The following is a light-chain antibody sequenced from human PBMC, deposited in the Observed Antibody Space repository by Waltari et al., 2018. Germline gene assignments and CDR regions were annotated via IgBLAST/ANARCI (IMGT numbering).Light chain of an antibody. Sequence: SYELTQPPSVSVSPGQTARITCSGVALPKKYIYWYQQKSGQAPVLVIYEDRKRPSGIPQRFSGSSSGKTANLTISGAQVEDEADYHCYSTDSSGNHRVFGGGTKLIVL. V-gene: IGLV3-10*01. J-gene: IGLJ2*01. CDR3: YSTDSSGNHRV. CDR1: ALPKKY. CDR2: EDR.